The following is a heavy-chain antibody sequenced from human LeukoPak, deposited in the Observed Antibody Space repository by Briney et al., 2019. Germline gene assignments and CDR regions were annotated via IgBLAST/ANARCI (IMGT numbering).Heavy chain of an antibody. CDR2: INPSGGST. Sequence: GASVKVSCKASGYSFTSHYMHWVRQAPGQGLEWMGIINPSGGSTSYAQKFQGRVTMTRDMSTSTVYMELSSLRSEDTAVYYCARGGGDLTQPFDYWGQGTLVTVSS. V-gene: IGHV1-46*01. CDR3: ARGGGDLTQPFDY. CDR1: GYSFTSHY. D-gene: IGHD2-21*02. J-gene: IGHJ4*02.